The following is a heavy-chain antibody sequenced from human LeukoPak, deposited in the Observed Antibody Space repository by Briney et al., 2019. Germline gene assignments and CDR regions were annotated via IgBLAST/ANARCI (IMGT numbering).Heavy chain of an antibody. Sequence: GGSLRLSCAASGFTFSSYAMSWVRQAPGKGLEWVSAISGSGGSTYYADSAKGRFTISRDNSKNTLYLQMNSLRAEDTAVYYCAKGYTAMVINYFDYWGQGTLVTVSS. CDR2: ISGSGGST. V-gene: IGHV3-23*01. D-gene: IGHD5-18*01. J-gene: IGHJ4*02. CDR3: AKGYTAMVINYFDY. CDR1: GFTFSSYA.